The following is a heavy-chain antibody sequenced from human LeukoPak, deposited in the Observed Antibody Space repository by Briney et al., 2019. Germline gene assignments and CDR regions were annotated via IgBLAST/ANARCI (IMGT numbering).Heavy chain of an antibody. CDR2: IYPGDSDT. CDR3: ARRGGYCSGGSCYSSPYGMDV. J-gene: IGHJ6*02. V-gene: IGHV5-51*01. CDR1: GYSFTSYW. Sequence: GESLKISCKGSGYSFTSYWIGWVRQMPGKGLEWMGIIYPGDSDTRYSPSFQGQVTISADKSISTAYLQWSSLKASDTAMYYCARRGGYCSGGSCYSSPYGMDVWGQGTTVTVSS. D-gene: IGHD2-15*01.